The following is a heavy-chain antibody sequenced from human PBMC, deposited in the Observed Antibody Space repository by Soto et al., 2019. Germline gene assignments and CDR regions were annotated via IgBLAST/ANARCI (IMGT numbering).Heavy chain of an antibody. CDR2: ISGDGNNA. CDR1: GFTFSSFW. D-gene: IGHD3-10*01. J-gene: IGHJ4*02. V-gene: IGHV3-74*01. Sequence: EVQLVESGGGLVQPGGSLRISCAAAGFTFSSFWMHWVRQAPGKGLVWVSRISGDGNNAVYADSGKGRFTVSRDNGQNTLDLQMNSLTSDDTALYYCVRNRGPFLRDGLDYWGPGILVTVSS. CDR3: VRNRGPFLRDGLDY.